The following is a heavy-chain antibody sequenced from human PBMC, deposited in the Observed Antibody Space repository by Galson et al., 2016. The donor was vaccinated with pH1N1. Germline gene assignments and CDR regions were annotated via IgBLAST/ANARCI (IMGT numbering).Heavy chain of an antibody. CDR2: ISHDGSKK. CDR3: ARPSVPLDY. V-gene: IGHV3-30-3*01. Sequence: SLRLSCAASGFPFSNYAMHWVRQALGRGLEWVTLISHDGSKKSYADSVKGRFTVSRNNSKNTLYLQINSLRGEDTAVYFCARPSVPLDYWGQGTLVTVSS. J-gene: IGHJ4*02. CDR1: GFPFSNYA.